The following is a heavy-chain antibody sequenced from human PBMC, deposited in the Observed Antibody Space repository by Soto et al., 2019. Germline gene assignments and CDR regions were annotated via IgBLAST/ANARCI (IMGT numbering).Heavy chain of an antibody. Sequence: QVQLVQSGAEVKKPGASVKVSCKASGYTFTSYDINWVGQATGQGLEWMGWMNPNSGNTGYAQKFQGRVTMTRNTSISTAYMELSSLRSEDTAVYYCARGAYCSSTSCYRDYYGMDVWGQGTTVTVSS. CDR2: MNPNSGNT. J-gene: IGHJ6*02. D-gene: IGHD2-2*02. CDR3: ARGAYCSSTSCYRDYYGMDV. V-gene: IGHV1-8*01. CDR1: GYTFTSYD.